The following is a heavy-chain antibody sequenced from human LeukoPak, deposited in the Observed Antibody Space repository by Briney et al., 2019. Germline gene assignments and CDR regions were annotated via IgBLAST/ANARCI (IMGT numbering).Heavy chain of an antibody. D-gene: IGHD2-15*01. Sequence: GGSLRLSCAASGFTFSYAWMSWVRQAPGKGLEWVSVIYSGGSTYYADSVKGRFTISRDNSKNTLYLQMNSLRAEDTAAYYCARCCSGGSCYDWGQGTLVTVSS. CDR1: GFTFSYAW. CDR3: ARCCSGGSCYD. CDR2: IYSGGST. V-gene: IGHV3-66*01. J-gene: IGHJ4*02.